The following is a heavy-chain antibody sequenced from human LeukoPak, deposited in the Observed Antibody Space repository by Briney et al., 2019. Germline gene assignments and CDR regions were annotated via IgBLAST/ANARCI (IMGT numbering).Heavy chain of an antibody. CDR2: INWNGGST. Sequence: GGSLRLSCAASGFTFSSYGMSWVRQAPGKGLEWVSGINWNGGSTGYADSVKGRFTISRDNAKNSLYLQMNSLRAEDTALYYCARDPYGEDAFDIWGQGTMVTVSS. D-gene: IGHD3-16*01. CDR3: ARDPYGEDAFDI. CDR1: GFTFSSYG. J-gene: IGHJ3*02. V-gene: IGHV3-20*04.